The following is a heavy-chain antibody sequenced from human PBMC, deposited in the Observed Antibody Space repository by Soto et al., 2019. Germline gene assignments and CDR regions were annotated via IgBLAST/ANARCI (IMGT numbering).Heavy chain of an antibody. D-gene: IGHD4-17*01. CDR1: GFTFSSYA. J-gene: IGHJ4*02. V-gene: IGHV3-23*01. Sequence: TGGSLRLSCAASGFTFSSYAMSWVRQAPGKGLEWVSAISGSGGSTYYADSVKGRFTISRDNSKNTLYLQMNSLRAEDTAVYYCAKLEMYYGDYQNFDYWGQGTRVTVSS. CDR3: AKLEMYYGDYQNFDY. CDR2: ISGSGGST.